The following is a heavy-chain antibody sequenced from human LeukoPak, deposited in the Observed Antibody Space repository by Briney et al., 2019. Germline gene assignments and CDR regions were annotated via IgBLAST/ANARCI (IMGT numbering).Heavy chain of an antibody. V-gene: IGHV4-59*02. Sequence: PSETLSLTCGISGASVRSHFWSWIRQTPGMGLEWIGYISNRGSTAYNPSLRSRVTISVDAPKNEVSLNVRSVSPADTAVYYCAKDASGTYYAFDVWGQGRTV. J-gene: IGHJ3*01. CDR1: GASVRSHF. CDR3: AKDASGTYYAFDV. D-gene: IGHD3-22*01. CDR2: ISNRGST.